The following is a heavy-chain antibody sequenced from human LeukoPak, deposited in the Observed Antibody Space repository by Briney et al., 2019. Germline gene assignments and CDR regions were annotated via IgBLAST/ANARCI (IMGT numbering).Heavy chain of an antibody. Sequence: SQTLSLTCTVSGGSISSGSYYWSWIRQPAGKGLEWIGRIYTSGSTNYNPSLKSRVTISVDTSKNQFSLKLSSVTAADTAVYYCAREPLPGSFDYWGKGTLVTVSS. CDR3: AREPLPGSFDY. D-gene: IGHD7-27*01. J-gene: IGHJ4*02. CDR2: IYTSGST. CDR1: GGSISSGSYY. V-gene: IGHV4-61*02.